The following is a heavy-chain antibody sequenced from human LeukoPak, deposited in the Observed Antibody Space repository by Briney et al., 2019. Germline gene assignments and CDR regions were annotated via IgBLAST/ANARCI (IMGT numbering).Heavy chain of an antibody. CDR2: ISGSGGST. CDR1: GFTFSSYA. D-gene: IGHD6-13*01. Sequence: GGSLRLSCAASGFTFSSYAMSWVRQAPGKGLEWVSAISGSGGSTYYADSVKGRFTISRDNSKNTLYLQMNSLRAEDTAVYYCAKDQQQLPYAEYFQQWGQGTLVTVSS. CDR3: AKDQQQLPYAEYFQQ. V-gene: IGHV3-23*01. J-gene: IGHJ1*01.